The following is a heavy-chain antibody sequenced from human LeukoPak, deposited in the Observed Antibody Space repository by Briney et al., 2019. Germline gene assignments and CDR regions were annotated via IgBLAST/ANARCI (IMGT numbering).Heavy chain of an antibody. V-gene: IGHV4-38-2*02. CDR3: ASSGWSQGFDY. CDR2: IYHSGST. J-gene: IGHJ4*02. Sequence: SETLSLTCTVSGYSISSGYYWGWIRQPPGKGLEWIGSIYHSGSTNYNPSLKSRVTISVDTSKNQFSLKPSSVTAADTAVYYCASSGWSQGFDYWGQGTLVTVSS. D-gene: IGHD6-19*01. CDR1: GYSISSGYY.